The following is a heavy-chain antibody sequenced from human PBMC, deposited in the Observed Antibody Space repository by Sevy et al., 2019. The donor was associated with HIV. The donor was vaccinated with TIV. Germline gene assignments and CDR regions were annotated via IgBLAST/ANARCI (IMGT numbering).Heavy chain of an antibody. Sequence: SETLSLTCTVSGGTISSSSYRWGWIRQPPGKGLEWVGSIYHTGAADDNPSLKRRVTMSVDTSKNQFSLQVGSVTAADTAVYYCARWYGNNFDYWVQGALVTVSS. V-gene: IGHV4-39*01. CDR2: IYHTGAA. D-gene: IGHD3-10*01. J-gene: IGHJ4*02. CDR1: GGTISSSSYR. CDR3: ARWYGNNFDY.